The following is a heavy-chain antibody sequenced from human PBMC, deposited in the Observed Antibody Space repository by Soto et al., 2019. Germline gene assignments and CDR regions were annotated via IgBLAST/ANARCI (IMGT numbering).Heavy chain of an antibody. CDR2: ISWNSGSI. D-gene: IGHD4-17*01. CDR3: AKDLGATVPPPYYFDY. J-gene: IGHJ4*02. Sequence: EVQLVESGGGLVQPGRSLRLSCAASGFTFDDYAMHWVRQAPGKGLEWVSGISWNSGSIGYADSVKGRFTISRDNAKNSLYLQMNSLRAEDTALYYCAKDLGATVPPPYYFDYWGQGTLVTVSS. CDR1: GFTFDDYA. V-gene: IGHV3-9*01.